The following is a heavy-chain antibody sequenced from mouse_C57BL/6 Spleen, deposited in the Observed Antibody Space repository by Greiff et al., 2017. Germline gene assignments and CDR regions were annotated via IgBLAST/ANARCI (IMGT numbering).Heavy chain of an antibody. J-gene: IGHJ1*03. V-gene: IGHV1-81*01. Sequence: VKLQESGAELARPGASVKLSCKASGYTFTSYGISWVKQRTGQGLEWIGEISPRSGNPYYNEKFKGKATLTADKSSSTAYMELRSLTSEDSAVYFCARSSDYGSSYVGYVDVWGTGTTVTVSS. D-gene: IGHD1-1*01. CDR2: ISPRSGNP. CDR3: ARSSDYGSSYVGYVDV. CDR1: GYTFTSYG.